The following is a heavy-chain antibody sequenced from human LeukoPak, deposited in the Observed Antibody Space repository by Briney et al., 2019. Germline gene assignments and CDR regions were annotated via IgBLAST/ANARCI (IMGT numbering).Heavy chain of an antibody. Sequence: GGSLRLSCAASGFTFSSYGMHWVRQAPGKGLEWVAFIRYDGSNKYYADSVKGRFTISRDNSKNTLYLQMNSLRAEDTAVYYCARVRRNYYDSSGFDYWGQGTLVTVSS. J-gene: IGHJ4*02. CDR3: ARVRRNYYDSSGFDY. V-gene: IGHV3-30*02. D-gene: IGHD3-22*01. CDR2: IRYDGSNK. CDR1: GFTFSSYG.